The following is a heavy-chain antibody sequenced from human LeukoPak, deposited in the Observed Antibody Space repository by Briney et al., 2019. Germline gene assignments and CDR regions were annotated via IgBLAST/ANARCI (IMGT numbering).Heavy chain of an antibody. Sequence: GGSLRLSCAASGFTFSNYAMSWVRQAPGKGLEWVSTISGSGGSTYYADSVKGRFTISRDNSKSTPYLQMYSLRAEDTAVYYCAKGPYYYDGSGYYYNAFDIWGQGTMVTVSS. D-gene: IGHD3-22*01. CDR2: ISGSGGST. V-gene: IGHV3-23*01. CDR3: AKGPYYYDGSGYYYNAFDI. CDR1: GFTFSNYA. J-gene: IGHJ3*02.